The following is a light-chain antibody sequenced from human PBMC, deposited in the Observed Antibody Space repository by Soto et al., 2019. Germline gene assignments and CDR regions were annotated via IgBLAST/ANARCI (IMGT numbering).Light chain of an antibody. J-gene: IGKJ2*01. V-gene: IGKV3-15*01. CDR2: GAS. CDR3: QQYTNWPVMYT. Sequence: TQSPATLSVSPGERVTLSCRASQNVNNNLAWYQQKPGQAPRLLIYGASTRATGISARFSGSGSGTEFTLTIGGLQSEDFAVYYCQQYTNWPVMYTFGQGTKLEIK. CDR1: QNVNNN.